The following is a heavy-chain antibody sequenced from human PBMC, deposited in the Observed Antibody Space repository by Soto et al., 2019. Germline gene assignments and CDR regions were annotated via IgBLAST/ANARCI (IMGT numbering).Heavy chain of an antibody. V-gene: IGHV3-30*18. Sequence: QVQLVESGGGEVQPGRSLTISCAASGFTFSTYGMHWVRQTPGKGLEWVAVISYDGTNKFYSDSVKGRFTISRDNFKNTLTLQMNSLRADDTAVYSCAKDLQSYGDYDYYCYGMEVWGLVTRVTVAS. J-gene: IGHJ6*02. CDR3: AKDLQSYGDYDYYCYGMEV. D-gene: IGHD4-17*01. CDR1: GFTFSTYG. CDR2: ISYDGTNK.